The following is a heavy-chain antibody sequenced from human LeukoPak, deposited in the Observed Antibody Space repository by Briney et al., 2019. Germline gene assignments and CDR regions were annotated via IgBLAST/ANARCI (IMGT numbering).Heavy chain of an antibody. CDR2: ISSSSSTI. D-gene: IGHD6-13*01. V-gene: IGHV3-48*01. CDR3: AKDRIAAAGEYDY. CDR1: GFTFSSYS. Sequence: PGGSLRLSCAASGFTFSSYSMNWVRQAPGKGLEWVSYISSSSSTIYYADSVKGRFTISRDNAKNSLYLQMNSLRAEDTAVYYCAKDRIAAAGEYDYWGQGTLVTVSS. J-gene: IGHJ4*02.